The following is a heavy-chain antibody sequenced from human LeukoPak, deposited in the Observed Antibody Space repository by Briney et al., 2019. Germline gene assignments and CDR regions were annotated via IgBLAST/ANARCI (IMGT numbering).Heavy chain of an antibody. CDR3: ARDPEGYYDILTGSSDRFDP. V-gene: IGHV4-4*02. CDR2: IYHSGST. D-gene: IGHD3-9*01. CDR1: GGSISSSNW. J-gene: IGHJ5*02. Sequence: PSETLSLTCAVSGGSISSSNWWSWVRQPPGKGLEWIGEIYHSGSTNYNPSLKSRVTISVDKSKNQFSLKLSSVTAADTAVYYCARDPEGYYDILTGSSDRFDPWGQGTLVTVSS.